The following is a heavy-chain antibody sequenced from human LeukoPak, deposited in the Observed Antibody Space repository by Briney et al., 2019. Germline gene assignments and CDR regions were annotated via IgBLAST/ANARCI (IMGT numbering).Heavy chain of an antibody. D-gene: IGHD3-22*01. CDR1: GYTFTSYW. Sequence: GASVKVSCKASGYTFTSYWIGWVRQMPGKGLEWMGIIYPGDSDTRYSPSFQGQVTISADKSISTAYLQWSSLKASDTAMYYCARLASGSGYLVDYWGQGTLVTVSS. CDR2: IYPGDSDT. CDR3: ARLASGSGYLVDY. V-gene: IGHV5-51*01. J-gene: IGHJ4*02.